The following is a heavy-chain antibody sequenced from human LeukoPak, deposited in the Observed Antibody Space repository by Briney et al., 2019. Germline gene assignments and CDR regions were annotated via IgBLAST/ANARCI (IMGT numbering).Heavy chain of an antibody. D-gene: IGHD1-26*01. CDR2: ISFSGRST. CDR3: AKDREKAVGATVFDH. J-gene: IGHJ4*02. Sequence: GGSLRLSCAVSGFTFSDYAMSWVRQAPGKGLEWVLGISFSGRSTNYADSVKGRFIISRDNSNNTLYLQMNSLRAEDTAVYYCAKDREKAVGATVFDHWGQGTLVTVSS. CDR1: GFTFSDYA. V-gene: IGHV3-23*01.